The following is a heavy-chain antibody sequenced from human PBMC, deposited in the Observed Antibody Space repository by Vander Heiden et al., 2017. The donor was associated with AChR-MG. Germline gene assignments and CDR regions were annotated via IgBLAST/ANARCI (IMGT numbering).Heavy chain of an antibody. V-gene: IGHV3-23*01. CDR3: AKTYYDFWSGYYGSGGVYY. D-gene: IGHD3-3*01. J-gene: IGHJ4*02. CDR1: GFTFSSYA. Sequence: EVQLLESGGGLVQPGGSLRLSCAASGFTFSSYAMGWVRQDPGKGLGWVSAISGSGGSTYYADSVKGRFTISRDNSKNTLYLQMNSLRAEDTAVYYCAKTYYDFWSGYYGSGGVYYWGQGTLVTVSS. CDR2: ISGSGGST.